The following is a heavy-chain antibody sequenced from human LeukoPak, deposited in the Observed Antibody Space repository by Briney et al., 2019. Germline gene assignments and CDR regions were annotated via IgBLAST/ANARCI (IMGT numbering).Heavy chain of an antibody. V-gene: IGHV1-18*01. D-gene: IGHD7-27*01. J-gene: IGHJ4*02. CDR3: ARDDAGADY. Sequence: ASVKVSCKASGYTFTSYDINWVRQATGQGLEWMGWISAYNGNTKYAQKFQDRFTMTTDRFSNTAYMELRGLRSDDTAVYYCARDDAGADYWGQGTLVTVSS. CDR2: ISAYNGNT. CDR1: GYTFTSYD.